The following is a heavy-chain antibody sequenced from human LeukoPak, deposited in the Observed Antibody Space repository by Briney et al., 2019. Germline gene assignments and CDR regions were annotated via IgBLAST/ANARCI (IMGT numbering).Heavy chain of an antibody. J-gene: IGHJ4*02. D-gene: IGHD1-26*01. V-gene: IGHV3-53*01. CDR3: ARDSSRSGSYYPFDY. Sequence: GGSLRLSCAASGFTVSSNYMSWVRQAPGKGLEWVSIIYSGGSTYYADSVKGRFTISRDNAKNSLYLQMNSLRAEDTAVYYCARDSSRSGSYYPFDYWGQGTLVTVSS. CDR2: IYSGGST. CDR1: GFTVSSNY.